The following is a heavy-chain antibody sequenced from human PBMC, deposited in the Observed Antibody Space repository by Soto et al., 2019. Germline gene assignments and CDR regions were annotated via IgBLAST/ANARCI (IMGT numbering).Heavy chain of an antibody. CDR2: IKSKTDGGTT. J-gene: IGHJ5*02. V-gene: IGHV3-15*01. D-gene: IGHD1-26*01. CDR1: GFTFSNAW. Sequence: GESLKISCAASGFTFSNAWMSWVRQAPGKGLEWVGRIKSKTDGGTTDYAAPVKGRFTISRDDSKNTLYLQMNSLKTEDTAVYYCTTLPVGANWFDPWGQGTLVTVSS. CDR3: TTLPVGANWFDP.